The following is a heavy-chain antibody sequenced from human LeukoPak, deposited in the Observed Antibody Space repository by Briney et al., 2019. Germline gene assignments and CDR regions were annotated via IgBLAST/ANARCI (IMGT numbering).Heavy chain of an antibody. J-gene: IGHJ3*02. D-gene: IGHD3-22*01. Sequence: KPSETLSLTCTVPGGPISSYYWIWVRQPPGKGLEWIGYFYYIGSSNYNPSLKSRVTISVDTSKNQFYLKLSSVTAADTALYYCARRTLYDSSGYYSLIKDAFDIWGQGTMVTVSS. CDR3: ARRTLYDSSGYYSLIKDAFDI. CDR1: GGPISSYY. CDR2: FYYIGSS. V-gene: IGHV4-59*01.